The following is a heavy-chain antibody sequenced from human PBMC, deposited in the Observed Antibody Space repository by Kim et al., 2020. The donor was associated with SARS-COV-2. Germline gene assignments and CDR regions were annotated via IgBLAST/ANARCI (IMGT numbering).Heavy chain of an antibody. J-gene: IGHJ5*02. CDR3: AKVNSLLRFLEWRKGAFDP. D-gene: IGHD3-3*01. Sequence: GGSLRLSCAASGFTFSSYAMSWVRQAPGKGLEWVSAISGSGGSTYYADSVKGRFTISRDNSKNTLYLQMNSLRAEDTAVYYCAKVNSLLRFLEWRKGAFDPWGQGTLVTVSS. CDR1: GFTFSSYA. V-gene: IGHV3-23*01. CDR2: ISGSGGST.